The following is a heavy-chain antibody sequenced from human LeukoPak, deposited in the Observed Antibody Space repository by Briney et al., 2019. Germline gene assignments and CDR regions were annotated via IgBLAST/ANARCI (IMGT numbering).Heavy chain of an antibody. D-gene: IGHD6-13*01. CDR2: INPSGGGT. CDR1: GYIFTSYY. V-gene: IGHV1-46*01. CDR3: ATHGIAAAGTYYYYGMDV. Sequence: ASVKVSCKASGYIFTSYYIHWVRQAPGQGLEWMGIINPSGGGTSYAQKFQGRVTMTEDTSTDTAYMELSSLRSEDTAVYYCATHGIAAAGTYYYYGMDVWGKGTTVTVSS. J-gene: IGHJ6*04.